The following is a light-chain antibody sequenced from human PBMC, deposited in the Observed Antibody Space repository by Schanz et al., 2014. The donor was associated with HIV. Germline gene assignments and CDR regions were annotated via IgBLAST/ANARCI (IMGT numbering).Light chain of an antibody. J-gene: IGKJ1*01. Sequence: DIQMTQSPSTLSASVGDRVIITCRASQSISNWLAWYQQKSGKAPKLLIYKASNLESGVPSRFSGSGSGREFTLTISSLQPDDFATYYCQQYDTDRTFGQGTKVEIK. CDR2: KAS. CDR1: QSISNW. V-gene: IGKV1-5*03. CDR3: QQYDTDRT.